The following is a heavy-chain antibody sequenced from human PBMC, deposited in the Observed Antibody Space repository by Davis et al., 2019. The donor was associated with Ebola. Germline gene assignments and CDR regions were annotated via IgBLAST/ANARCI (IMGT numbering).Heavy chain of an antibody. V-gene: IGHV4-59*08. CDR1: GGSFSGYY. Sequence: PSETLSLTCAVYGGSFSGYYWSWIRQPPGKGLEWIGYIYYSESTNYNPSLKSRVTISADTSKNQFSLRLTSVTAADTAVYYCVKGETSFDFWGQGTLVTVSS. D-gene: IGHD5-24*01. CDR3: VKGETSFDF. J-gene: IGHJ4*02. CDR2: IYYSEST.